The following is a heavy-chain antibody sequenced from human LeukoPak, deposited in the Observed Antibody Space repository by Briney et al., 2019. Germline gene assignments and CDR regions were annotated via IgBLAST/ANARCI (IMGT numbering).Heavy chain of an antibody. J-gene: IGHJ5*02. V-gene: IGHV4-38-2*02. CDR3: ARGRFLEWLLS. Sequence: SETLSLTCTVSGYSISSGYYWGWIRQPPGKGLEWIGNIYHSGSTYYNPSLKSRVTISVDTSKNQFSLKLSSVTAADTAVYYCARGRFLEWLLSWGQGTLVTVSS. D-gene: IGHD3-3*01. CDR2: IYHSGST. CDR1: GYSISSGYY.